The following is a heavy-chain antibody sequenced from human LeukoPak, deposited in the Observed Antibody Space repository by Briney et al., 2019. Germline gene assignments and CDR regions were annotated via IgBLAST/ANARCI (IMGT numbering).Heavy chain of an antibody. CDR3: ARQRKSIAARGDYYYYMDV. V-gene: IGHV5-51*01. CDR1: GYSFTSYW. J-gene: IGHJ6*03. D-gene: IGHD6-6*01. Sequence: PWESLKISCKGSGYSFTSYWIGWVRQMPGKGLEWMGIIYHGDSDTRYSPSFQGQVTISADKSISTAYLQWSSLKASDTAMYYCARQRKSIAARGDYYYYMDVWGKGTTVTVSS. CDR2: IYHGDSDT.